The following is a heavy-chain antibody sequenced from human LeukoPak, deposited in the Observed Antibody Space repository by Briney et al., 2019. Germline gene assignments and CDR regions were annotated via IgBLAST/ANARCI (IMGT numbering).Heavy chain of an antibody. Sequence: ASVKVSCKAPGGTFSSYAISWVRQAPGQGLEWMGGIIPIFGTANYAQKLQGRVTITADESTSTAYMELSSLRSEDTAVYYCAGDYSKRGMDWFDPWGQGTLVTVSS. CDR1: GGTFSSYA. CDR2: IIPIFGTA. D-gene: IGHD4-11*01. J-gene: IGHJ5*02. V-gene: IGHV1-69*01. CDR3: AGDYSKRGMDWFDP.